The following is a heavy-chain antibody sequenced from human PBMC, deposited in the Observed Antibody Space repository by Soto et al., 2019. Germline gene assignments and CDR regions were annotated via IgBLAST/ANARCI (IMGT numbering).Heavy chain of an antibody. J-gene: IGHJ1*01. CDR1: GGTFSSYA. Sequence: QVQLVQSGAEVKKPGSSVKVSCKASGGTFSSYAISWVRQAPGQGLEWMGGIIPIFGTANYAQKFQGRVTITADQATRTPYLDLSSLRSEDTVVYYCARGPPPAELPGVNFQHWGQGTLVTVSP. CDR2: IIPIFGTA. V-gene: IGHV1-69*01. D-gene: IGHD2-15*01. CDR3: ARGPPPAELPGVNFQH.